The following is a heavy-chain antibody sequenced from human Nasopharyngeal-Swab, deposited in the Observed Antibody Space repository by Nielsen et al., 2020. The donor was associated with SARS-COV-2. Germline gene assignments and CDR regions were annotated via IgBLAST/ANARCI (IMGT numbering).Heavy chain of an antibody. CDR2: IIPIFGTA. Sequence: SVNVSCKASGGTFSSYAISWVRQAPGQGLEWMGGIIPIFGTANYAQKFQGRVTITADESTSTVYMELRRLRSEDTAVYYCAARYYDFWSGETNWFDPWGQGTLVTVSS. V-gene: IGHV1-69*13. CDR1: GGTFSSYA. CDR3: AARYYDFWSGETNWFDP. D-gene: IGHD3-3*01. J-gene: IGHJ5*02.